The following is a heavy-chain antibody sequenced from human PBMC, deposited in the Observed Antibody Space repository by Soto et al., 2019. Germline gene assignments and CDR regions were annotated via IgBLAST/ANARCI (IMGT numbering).Heavy chain of an antibody. CDR1: GSTFRSFG. Sequence: QVQLVESGGGVVQPGRSLRLSCAASGSTFRSFGLHWVRQAPGKGLEWVAAISYDGSNKNYVDSVKGRFTISRDNSDNTLYLQMNSLRAEDTAVYYCGKDTYYHDSTGYYVFDYWGQGTLVSVSS. D-gene: IGHD3-22*01. J-gene: IGHJ4*02. CDR3: GKDTYYHDSTGYYVFDY. V-gene: IGHV3-30*18. CDR2: ISYDGSNK.